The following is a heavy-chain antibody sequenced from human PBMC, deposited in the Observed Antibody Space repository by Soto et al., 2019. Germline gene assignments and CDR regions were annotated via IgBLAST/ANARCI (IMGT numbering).Heavy chain of an antibody. J-gene: IGHJ3*02. V-gene: IGHV4-30-4*01. D-gene: IGHD3-22*01. CDR1: GGSISSGDYY. CDR3: ARVLRRYYYDSSGYYYYAFDI. Sequence: PSETLSLTCTGSGGSISSGDYYWSWIRQPPGKGLEWIGYIYYSGSTYYNPSLKSRVTISVDTSKNQFSLKLSSVTAADTAVYYCARVLRRYYYDSSGYYYYAFDIWGQGTMVTVSS. CDR2: IYYSGST.